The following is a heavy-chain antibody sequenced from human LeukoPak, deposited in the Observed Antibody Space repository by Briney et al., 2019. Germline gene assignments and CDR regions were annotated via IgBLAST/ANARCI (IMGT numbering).Heavy chain of an antibody. CDR2: ISGYNGHT. J-gene: IGHJ4*02. CDR3: ARGSTARYYYDSSGYYRGAFDY. D-gene: IGHD3-22*01. Sequence: VASVKVSCKASGYTFTNYGISWVRQAPGQGLEWMGWISGYNGHTNYAQKLQGRVTMTTDTSTSTAYMELRSLRSDDTAVYYCARGSTARYYYDSSGYYRGAFDYWGQGTLVTVSS. V-gene: IGHV1-18*01. CDR1: GYTFTNYG.